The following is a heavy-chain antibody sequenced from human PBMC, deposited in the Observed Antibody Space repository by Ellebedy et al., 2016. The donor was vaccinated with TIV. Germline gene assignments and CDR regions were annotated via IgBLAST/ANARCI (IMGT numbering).Heavy chain of an antibody. Sequence: ASVKVSCKASGYSLTTHDINWVRQAPGQGLEWVGWMHPNSGNTAYARNVQGRVSITRDISTSTAFLELSNLSSEDTAVYYCAREITLVRGPTYYYGLDVWGQGTTLTVSS. J-gene: IGHJ6*02. D-gene: IGHD3-10*01. CDR3: AREITLVRGPTYYYGLDV. V-gene: IGHV1-8*03. CDR2: MHPNSGNT. CDR1: GYSLTTHD.